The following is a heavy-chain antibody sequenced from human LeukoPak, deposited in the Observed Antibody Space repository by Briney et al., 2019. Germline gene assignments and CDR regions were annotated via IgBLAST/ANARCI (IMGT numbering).Heavy chain of an antibody. Sequence: SETLSLTCTVSGGSISSGSYYWSWIRQPAGKGLEWIGRIYTSGSTNYNPSLKSRVTISVDTSKNQFSLKLSSVTAADTAVYYCARHGDGYNPTVLDYWGQGTLVTVSS. J-gene: IGHJ4*02. CDR3: ARHGDGYNPTVLDY. V-gene: IGHV4-61*02. D-gene: IGHD5-24*01. CDR1: GGSISSGSYY. CDR2: IYTSGST.